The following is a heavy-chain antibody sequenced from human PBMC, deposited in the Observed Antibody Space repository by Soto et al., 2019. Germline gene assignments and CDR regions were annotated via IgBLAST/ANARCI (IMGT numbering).Heavy chain of an antibody. CDR2: ISYDGSNK. Sequence: GGSLRLSCAASGFTFSSYAMHWVRQAPGKGLEWVAVISYDGSNKYYADSVKGRFTISRDNSKNTLYLQMNSLRAEDTAVYYCAGVDWNYELGYYDYGMPVWGQGTPVTVSS. CDR3: AGVDWNYELGYYDYGMPV. V-gene: IGHV3-30-3*01. CDR1: GFTFSSYA. J-gene: IGHJ6*02. D-gene: IGHD1-7*01.